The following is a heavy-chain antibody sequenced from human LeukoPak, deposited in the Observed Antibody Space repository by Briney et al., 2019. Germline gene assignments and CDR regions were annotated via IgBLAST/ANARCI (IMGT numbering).Heavy chain of an antibody. CDR1: GYTFTDYY. Sequence: ASVKVSCKASGYTFTDYYIHWVRQAPGQGLDWMGLINPHSGGTNYAQKFQGRVTMTRDTSISTAYMELRRLTSDDTAVYYCARARYSSSWYHFDYWGQGALVSVSS. V-gene: IGHV1-2*02. CDR2: INPHSGGT. D-gene: IGHD6-13*01. CDR3: ARARYSSSWYHFDY. J-gene: IGHJ4*02.